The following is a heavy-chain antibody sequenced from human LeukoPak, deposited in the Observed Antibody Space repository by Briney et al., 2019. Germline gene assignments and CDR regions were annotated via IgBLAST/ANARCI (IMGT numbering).Heavy chain of an antibody. Sequence: GGSLRLSCAASGFTFSSYAMSWVRQAPGKGLEWVSAISGSGGSTYYADSVKGRFTISRDNSKNTLYLQMNSLRAEDTAVYYCAKPRWEQWLANDAFDIWGQGTMVTVSS. CDR3: AKPRWEQWLANDAFDI. CDR2: ISGSGGST. V-gene: IGHV3-23*01. J-gene: IGHJ3*02. D-gene: IGHD6-19*01. CDR1: GFTFSSYA.